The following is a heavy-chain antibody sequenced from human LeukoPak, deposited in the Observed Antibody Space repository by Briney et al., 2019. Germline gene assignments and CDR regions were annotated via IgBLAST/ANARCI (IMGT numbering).Heavy chain of an antibody. D-gene: IGHD3-10*01. CDR3: ARGHSTYYYGSGYAFDI. CDR1: GFTFSSYS. J-gene: IGHJ3*02. CDR2: ISSSSSTI. Sequence: PGGSLRLSCAASGFTFSSYSMNWVRQAPGKGLEWVSYISSSSSTIYYADSVKGRFTISRDNAKNSLYLQMNSLRAEDTAVYYCARGHSTYYYGSGYAFDIWGQGTMVTVSS. V-gene: IGHV3-48*01.